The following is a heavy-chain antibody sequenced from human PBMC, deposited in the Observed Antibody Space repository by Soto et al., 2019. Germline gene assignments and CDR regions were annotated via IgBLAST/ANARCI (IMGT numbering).Heavy chain of an antibody. CDR2: IYYSGST. CDR1: VVSISSGDYY. V-gene: IGHV4-30-4*01. D-gene: IGHD2-8*01. CDR3: ARYPGSYARWKTHFEY. Sequence: PSETLSLTCTFSVVSISSGDYYCSWIRQPPGKGLEWIGYIYYSGSTYYNPSLKSRVTISVDTSKNQFSLKLSSVTAADTAVYYCARYPGSYARWKTHFEYWGQGTLVTVSS. J-gene: IGHJ4*02.